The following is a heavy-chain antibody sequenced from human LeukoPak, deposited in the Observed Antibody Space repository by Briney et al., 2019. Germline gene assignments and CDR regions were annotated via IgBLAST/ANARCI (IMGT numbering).Heavy chain of an antibody. J-gene: IGHJ4*02. Sequence: GGSLRLSCAASGFTFSSYGMHWVRQAPGKGLEWVAVIWYDGSNKYYADSVKGRFTISRDNSKNTLYLQMNSLRAEGTAVYYCARAADCSSTSCSFDYWGQGTLVTVSS. CDR1: GFTFSSYG. V-gene: IGHV3-33*01. CDR2: IWYDGSNK. CDR3: ARAADCSSTSCSFDY. D-gene: IGHD2-2*01.